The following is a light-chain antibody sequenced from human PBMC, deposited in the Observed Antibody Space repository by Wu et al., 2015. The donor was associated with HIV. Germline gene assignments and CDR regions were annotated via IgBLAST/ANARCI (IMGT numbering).Light chain of an antibody. CDR1: QSVYSW. Sequence: DIQMTQSPSTLSASVGDRVTLTCRASQSVYSWLAWYQHKPGKAPKLLIYKASTLESGVPSRFSGSGSGTEFTLTISSLRPDDFATYYCQQYNTYWTFGLGAKVDIK. J-gene: IGKJ1*01. CDR2: KAS. CDR3: QQYNTYWT. V-gene: IGKV1-5*03.